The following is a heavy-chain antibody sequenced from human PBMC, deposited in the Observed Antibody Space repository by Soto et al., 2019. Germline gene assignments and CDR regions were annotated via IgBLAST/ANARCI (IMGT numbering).Heavy chain of an antibody. Sequence: PGGSLRLSXAASGFTFSSYGMHWVRQAPGKGLEWVAVIWYDGSNKYYADSVKGRFTISRDNSKNTLYLQMNSLRAEDTAVYYCARDLGGYSGYDRFDYWGQGTLVTVSS. D-gene: IGHD5-12*01. J-gene: IGHJ4*02. CDR3: ARDLGGYSGYDRFDY. CDR1: GFTFSSYG. CDR2: IWYDGSNK. V-gene: IGHV3-33*01.